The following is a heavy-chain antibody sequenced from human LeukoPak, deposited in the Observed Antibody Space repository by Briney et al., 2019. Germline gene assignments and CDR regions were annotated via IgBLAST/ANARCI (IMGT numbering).Heavy chain of an antibody. D-gene: IGHD6-13*01. V-gene: IGHV3-73*01. Sequence: QPGGSLRLSCAASGFTFSGSAMHWVRQASGKGLEWVGRIRSKANSYATAYAASVKGRFTISRDDSKNTAYLQMNSLKTEDTAVYYCSRHEVGAAARFYGMDVWGQGTTVTVSS. J-gene: IGHJ6*02. CDR1: GFTFSGSA. CDR3: SRHEVGAAARFYGMDV. CDR2: IRSKANSYAT.